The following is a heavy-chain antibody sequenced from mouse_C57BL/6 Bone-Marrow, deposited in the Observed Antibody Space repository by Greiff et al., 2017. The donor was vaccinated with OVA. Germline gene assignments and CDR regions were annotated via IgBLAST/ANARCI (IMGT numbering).Heavy chain of an antibody. CDR2: INYDGSST. V-gene: IGHV5-16*01. CDR1: GFTFSDSY. D-gene: IGHD3-3*01. J-gene: IGHJ1*03. Sequence: EVKVEESEGGLVQPGSSMKLSCTASGFTFSDSYMAWVRQVPEKGLEWVANINYDGSSTYYLDSLKSRFIISRDNAKNILYLQMSSLKSEDTATYYCARGGWDWYFDVWGTGTTVTVSS. CDR3: ARGGWDWYFDV.